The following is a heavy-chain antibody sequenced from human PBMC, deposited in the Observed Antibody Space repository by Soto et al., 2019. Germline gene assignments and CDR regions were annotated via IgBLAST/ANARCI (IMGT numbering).Heavy chain of an antibody. CDR2: IYYSGLT. CDR3: TSHSPEDMIRK. CDR1: GGSFANYY. Sequence: SETLSLTCAVYGGSFANYYWSWIRQHPGKGLEWIGYIYYSGLTDYNPSLKSRLTISVDKSKNEFYLKMRSVTAADTAVYYCTSHSPEDMIRKWGQGTLVTVSS. D-gene: IGHD2-15*01. V-gene: IGHV4-34*10. J-gene: IGHJ4*02.